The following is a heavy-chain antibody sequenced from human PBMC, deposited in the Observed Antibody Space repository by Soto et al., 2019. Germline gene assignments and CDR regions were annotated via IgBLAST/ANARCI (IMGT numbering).Heavy chain of an antibody. Sequence: QVQLQASGPGLVKPSETLSLTCTVSSDSISSYYWSWIRQPPGKRLEWIGYISYSGSTDYNPSLKSRVTISGDTSKNQFSLKVSSVTAADTAVYYCARGTSWQLPFDYWGQGTLVTVSS. V-gene: IGHV4-59*01. CDR2: ISYSGST. CDR3: ARGTSWQLPFDY. D-gene: IGHD6-13*01. J-gene: IGHJ4*02. CDR1: SDSISSYY.